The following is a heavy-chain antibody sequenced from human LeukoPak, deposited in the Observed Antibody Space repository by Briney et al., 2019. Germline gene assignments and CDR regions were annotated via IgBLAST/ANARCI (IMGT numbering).Heavy chain of an antibody. CDR3: ARDLSIAAASPYGMDV. D-gene: IGHD6-13*01. CDR1: GYTFTGYY. V-gene: IGHV1-2*04. Sequence: ASVKVSCKASGYTFTGYYMHWVRQAPGQGLEWMGWINPNSGGTNYAQKFQGWVTMTRDTSISTAYMELSRLRSDDTAVYYCARDLSIAAASPYGMDVWGQGTTVTVSS. CDR2: INPNSGGT. J-gene: IGHJ6*02.